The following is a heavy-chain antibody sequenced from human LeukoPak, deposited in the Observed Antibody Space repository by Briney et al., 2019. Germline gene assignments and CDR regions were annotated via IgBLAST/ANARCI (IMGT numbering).Heavy chain of an antibody. CDR3: AKDRSTGWYAGFDF. J-gene: IGHJ5*01. CDR2: ISYDGIYK. V-gene: IGHV3-30*18. Sequence: GRSLRLSCAASGFTFSSYGMHWVRQAPGTGLEWVAYISYDGIYKNYTDSVKGRFTIARDNSKTTLYLQMISLRPEDTAVYYCAKDRSTGWYAGFDFWGQGTLVTVSS. CDR1: GFTFSSYG. D-gene: IGHD6-19*01.